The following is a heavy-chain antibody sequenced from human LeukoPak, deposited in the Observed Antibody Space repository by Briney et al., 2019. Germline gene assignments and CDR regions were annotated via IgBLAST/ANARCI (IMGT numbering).Heavy chain of an antibody. V-gene: IGHV1-2*02. CDR3: ARAYCGGDCYLPGVNWFDP. CDR2: INPNSGGT. D-gene: IGHD2-21*02. CDR1: GYTFTGYY. J-gene: IGHJ5*02. Sequence: ASVKVSCKASGYTFTGYYMHWVRQAPGQGLEWMGWINPNSGGTNYAQKFQGRVTMTRDTSISTAYMELSRLRSDDTAVYYCARAYCGGDCYLPGVNWFDPWGQGTLVTVSS.